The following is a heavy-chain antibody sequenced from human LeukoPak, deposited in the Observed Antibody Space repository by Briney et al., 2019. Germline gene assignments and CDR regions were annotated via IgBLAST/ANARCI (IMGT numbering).Heavy chain of an antibody. V-gene: IGHV4-59*01. CDR3: ARGTDYYGSGRPSGVYWFDP. J-gene: IGHJ5*02. CDR1: GGSIRSYY. Sequence: SETLSLTCTVSGGSIRSYYWSWIRQPPGKGLEWIGYIYYSGSTNYNPSLKSRVTISVDTSKNQFSLKLSSVTAAGTAVYYCARGTDYYGSGRPSGVYWFDPWGQGTLVTVSS. CDR2: IYYSGST. D-gene: IGHD3-10*01.